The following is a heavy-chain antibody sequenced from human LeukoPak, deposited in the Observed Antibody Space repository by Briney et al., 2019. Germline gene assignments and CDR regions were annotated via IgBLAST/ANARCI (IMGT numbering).Heavy chain of an antibody. V-gene: IGHV1-8*01. D-gene: IGHD3-10*01. CDR1: GYTFTSYD. Sequence: ASVKVSCKASGYTFTSYDINWVRQATGQGLEWMGWMNPNSGNTGYAQKFQGRVTMTRNTSISTAYMELSSLRSEDTAVYYCARSMVRGDHYYYYYMDVWGKGTTVTISS. CDR2: MNPNSGNT. CDR3: ARSMVRGDHYYYYYMDV. J-gene: IGHJ6*03.